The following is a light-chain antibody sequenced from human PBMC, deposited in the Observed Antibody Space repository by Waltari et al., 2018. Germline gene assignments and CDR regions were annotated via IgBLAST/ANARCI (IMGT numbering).Light chain of an antibody. CDR2: YVF. Sequence: QSALTQPASVSGSPGQSITISCTGTSSDIGGYDFVSWYQQLPGKAPKLIIYYVFYRPQRVSQRLCGSKADNAASLTISGVQAEDEADYFCSSYSSGGTVYVYGSGTTVTVL. CDR3: SSYSSGGTVYV. CDR1: SSDIGGYDF. V-gene: IGLV2-14*03. J-gene: IGLJ1*01.